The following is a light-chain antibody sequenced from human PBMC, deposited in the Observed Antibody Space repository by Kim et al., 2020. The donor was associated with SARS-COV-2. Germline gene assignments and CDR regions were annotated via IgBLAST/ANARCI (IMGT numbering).Light chain of an antibody. Sequence: SYELTQPPSVSVSPGQTASITCSGDKLGDKYACWYQQKPGQSPVLVIYQDSKRPSGIPERFSGSNSGNTATLTISGTQAIDEADYYCQAWDSSTGV. V-gene: IGLV3-1*01. J-gene: IGLJ3*02. CDR3: QAWDSSTGV. CDR2: QDS. CDR1: KLGDKY.